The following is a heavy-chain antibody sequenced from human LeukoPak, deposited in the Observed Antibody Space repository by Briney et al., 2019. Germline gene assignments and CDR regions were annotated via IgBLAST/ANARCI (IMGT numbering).Heavy chain of an antibody. V-gene: IGHV3-21*01. Sequence: GGSLRLSCAASGFTFSSYSMNWVRQAPGKGLEWVSSISSSSSYIYYADSVKGRFTISRDNAKNSLYLQMNSLRAEDTAVYYCARDYFDPLDIVVVPAADYWGQGTLVTVSS. CDR1: GFTFSSYS. J-gene: IGHJ4*02. D-gene: IGHD2-2*03. CDR2: ISSSSSYI. CDR3: ARDYFDPLDIVVVPAADY.